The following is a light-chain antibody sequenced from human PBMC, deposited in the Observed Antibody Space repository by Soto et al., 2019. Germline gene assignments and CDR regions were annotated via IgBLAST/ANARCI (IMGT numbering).Light chain of an antibody. V-gene: IGKV3-20*01. CDR1: QSVGNNY. J-gene: IGKJ1*01. CDR3: QQCATPPLT. CDR2: DAS. Sequence: DIVLTQSPGTLSLSPGERATLSCRASQSVGNNYIAWYQQKPGQAPRLLIYDASSRATGIPDRFSGSGSGTDFPLTINRLEPEDFAVYYCQQCATPPLTFGQGTRVEIK.